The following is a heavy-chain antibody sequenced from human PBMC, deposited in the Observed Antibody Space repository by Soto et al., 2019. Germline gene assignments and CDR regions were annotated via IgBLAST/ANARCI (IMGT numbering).Heavy chain of an antibody. CDR1: GGSISSGGYS. V-gene: IGHV4-30-2*01. J-gene: IGHJ6*02. D-gene: IGHD5-18*01. Sequence: SETLSLTCAVSGGSISSGGYSWSWIRQPPGKGLEWIGYIYHSGSTYYNPSLKSRVTISVDRSKNQFSLKLSSVTAADTAVYYCARLSGYSYDVRGLYGMDVWGQGTTVTVSS. CDR2: IYHSGST. CDR3: ARLSGYSYDVRGLYGMDV.